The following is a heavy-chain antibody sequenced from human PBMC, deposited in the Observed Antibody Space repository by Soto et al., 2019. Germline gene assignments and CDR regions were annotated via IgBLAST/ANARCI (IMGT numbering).Heavy chain of an antibody. CDR2: ISAYNGNT. D-gene: IGHD5-12*01. CDR3: ARGKGGYSAYDSDFDF. J-gene: IGHJ4*02. CDR1: GFTFRTYG. Sequence: QVQLVQSAAEVKKSGASVKVSCKASGFTFRTYGIIWVRQAPGQGLEWMGWISAYNGNTNYAQKFQDRVTLTTDTSTSTAYMELTWLRSDDSAVYYCARGKGGYSAYDSDFDFWGQGTLVTVSS. V-gene: IGHV1-18*01.